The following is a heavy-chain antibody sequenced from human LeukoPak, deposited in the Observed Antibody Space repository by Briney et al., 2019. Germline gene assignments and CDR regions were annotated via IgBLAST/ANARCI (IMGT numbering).Heavy chain of an antibody. J-gene: IGHJ4*02. CDR1: GGSISSYY. V-gene: IGHV4-59*08. CDR3: ARHGDSSGYYIFDY. D-gene: IGHD3-22*01. Sequence: SETLSLTCTVSGGSISSYYWSWIRQPPGKGLEWIGYIYYSGSTNYNPSLKSRVTISVDTSKNQFSLKLSSVTAADTAVYYCARHGDSSGYYIFDYWGQGTLVTASS. CDR2: IYYSGST.